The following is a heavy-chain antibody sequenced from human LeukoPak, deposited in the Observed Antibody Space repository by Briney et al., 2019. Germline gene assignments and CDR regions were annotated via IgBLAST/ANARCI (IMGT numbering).Heavy chain of an antibody. Sequence: GGSLRLSCAASGFTFSSYAMSWVRQAPGKGLEWVSDINRDGSSTYYADSVKGRFTISRDNSKKTLYLQMNSLRAEDTAVYYCAKDLELRFLEWLRPFDYWGQGTLVTVSS. CDR3: AKDLELRFLEWLRPFDY. CDR1: GFTFSSYA. J-gene: IGHJ4*02. V-gene: IGHV3-23*01. CDR2: INRDGSST. D-gene: IGHD3-3*01.